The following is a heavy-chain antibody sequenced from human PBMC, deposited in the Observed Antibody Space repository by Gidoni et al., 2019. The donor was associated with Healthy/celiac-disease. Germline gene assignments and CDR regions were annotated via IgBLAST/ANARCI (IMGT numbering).Heavy chain of an antibody. CDR2: ISSSGSSI. CDR3: AANHSSSWFYFDY. V-gene: IGHV3-48*02. CDR1: GFTFSSYS. J-gene: IGHJ4*02. Sequence: EVQLVESGGGLVQPGGSLGLSCAASGFTFSSYSMNWVRQAPGKGLEWVSYISSSGSSIYYADSVKGRFTISRDNAKNSLYLQMNSLRDEDTAVYYCAANHSSSWFYFDYWGQGTLVTVSS. D-gene: IGHD6-13*01.